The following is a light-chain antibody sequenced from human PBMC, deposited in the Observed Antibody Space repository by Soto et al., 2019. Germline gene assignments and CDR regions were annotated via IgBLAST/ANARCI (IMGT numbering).Light chain of an antibody. J-gene: IGLJ1*01. Sequence: QSVLTQPASVSGSPGQSITISCSGTSSDVGSYNHVAWYQQFPGKTPKLIIYEVTYRPSGVSHRFSASKSGNTASLTISELQAEDEADYYCISYTGSSTSYVFGTGTMVTVL. CDR2: EVT. CDR1: SSDVGSYNH. CDR3: ISYTGSSTSYV. V-gene: IGLV2-14*01.